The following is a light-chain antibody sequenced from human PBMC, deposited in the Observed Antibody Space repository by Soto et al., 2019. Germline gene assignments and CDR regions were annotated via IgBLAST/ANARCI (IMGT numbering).Light chain of an antibody. J-gene: IGLJ2*01. V-gene: IGLV2-14*01. Sequence: QSALTQPASVSGSPGQSITISCTGTSSDVGGYNYVSWYQQHPGKAPKLMIYDVSNRPSGVSNRFSGSKFGNTASLTISGLQAEDEADYYCSSYTSSSTYVVFGGGTKLTVL. CDR1: SSDVGGYNY. CDR2: DVS. CDR3: SSYTSSSTYVV.